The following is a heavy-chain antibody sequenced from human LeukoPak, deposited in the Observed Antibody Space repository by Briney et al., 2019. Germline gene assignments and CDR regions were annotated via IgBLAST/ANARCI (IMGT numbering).Heavy chain of an antibody. CDR1: GFTFSSYE. CDR3: AREGYDYVWGSYLDY. J-gene: IGHJ4*02. D-gene: IGHD3-16*02. CDR2: ISSSGSTI. V-gene: IGHV3-48*03. Sequence: QPGGSLRLSCAASGFTFSSYEMNWVRQAPGKGLEWVSYISSSGSTIYYADSVKGRFTISRDNAKNSLYLQMNSLRAEDTAVYYCAREGYDYVWGSYLDYWGQGTLVTVSS.